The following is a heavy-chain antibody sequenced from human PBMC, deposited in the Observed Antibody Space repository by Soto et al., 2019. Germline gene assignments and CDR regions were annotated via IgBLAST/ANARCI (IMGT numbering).Heavy chain of an antibody. V-gene: IGHV4-59*01. D-gene: IGHD3-22*01. CDR2: IYYSGST. Sequence: PSETLSLTCTVSGGSISSYYWSWIRQPPGKGLEWIGYIYYSGSTNYNPSLKSRVTISVDTSKNQFSLKLSSVTAADTAVYYCASPHYDSSGYYYFDPWGQGTLVTVSS. CDR3: ASPHYDSSGYYYFDP. J-gene: IGHJ5*02. CDR1: GGSISSYY.